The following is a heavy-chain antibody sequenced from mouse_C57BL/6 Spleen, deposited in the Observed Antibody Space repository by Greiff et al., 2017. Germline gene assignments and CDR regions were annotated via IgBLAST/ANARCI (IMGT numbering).Heavy chain of an antibody. D-gene: IGHD2-4*01. Sequence: EVQVVESEGGLVQPGSSMKLSCTASGFTFSDYYMAWVRQVPEKGLEWVANINYDGSSTYYLDSLKSRFIISRDNAKNILYLQMSSLKSEDTATYYCARDPHYYDYDRWDFDVWGTGTTVTVSS. J-gene: IGHJ1*03. CDR2: INYDGSST. CDR3: ARDPHYYDYDRWDFDV. V-gene: IGHV5-16*01. CDR1: GFTFSDYY.